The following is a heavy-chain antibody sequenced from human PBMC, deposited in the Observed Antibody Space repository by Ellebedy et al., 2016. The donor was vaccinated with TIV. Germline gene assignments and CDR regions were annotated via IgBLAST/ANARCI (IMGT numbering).Heavy chain of an antibody. Sequence: MPSETLSLTCTVSAGSISSSGYYWDWIRQPPGKGLEWIGQIYYIGSTYYNPSLKSRITTSVHTSKNQVSLTLSSVPAADTAGYYCATRILAVALNAFDIWGKGTMVTVSS. J-gene: IGHJ3*02. CDR2: IYYIGST. CDR1: AGSISSSGYY. CDR3: ATRILAVALNAFDI. V-gene: IGHV4-39*07. D-gene: IGHD6-19*01.